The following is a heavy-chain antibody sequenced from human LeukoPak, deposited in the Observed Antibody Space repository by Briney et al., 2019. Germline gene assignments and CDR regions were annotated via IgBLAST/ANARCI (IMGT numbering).Heavy chain of an antibody. D-gene: IGHD4-23*01. CDR1: GFTFSSYA. J-gene: IGHJ6*03. Sequence: PGRSLRLSCAASGFTFSSYAMHWVRQAPGEGLEWVAVISYDGSNKYYADSVKGRFTISRDNSKNTLYLQMNSLRAEDTAVYYCARDNSAVMHYYYYMDVWGKGTTVTVSS. V-gene: IGHV3-30*04. CDR2: ISYDGSNK. CDR3: ARDNSAVMHYYYYMDV.